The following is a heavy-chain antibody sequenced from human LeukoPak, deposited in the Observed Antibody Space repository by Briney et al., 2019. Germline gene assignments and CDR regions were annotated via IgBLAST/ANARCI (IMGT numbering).Heavy chain of an antibody. CDR1: GYTLTELS. V-gene: IGHV1-24*01. Sequence: ASVKVSCKVSGYTLTELSMHWVRQAPGKGLEWMGGFDPEDGETIYAQKFQGRVTMTEDTSTDTAYMELSSLRSEDTAVYYCATGYYYDSSGYYLDAFDIWGQGTMVTVSS. CDR3: ATGYYYDSSGYYLDAFDI. D-gene: IGHD3-22*01. CDR2: FDPEDGET. J-gene: IGHJ3*02.